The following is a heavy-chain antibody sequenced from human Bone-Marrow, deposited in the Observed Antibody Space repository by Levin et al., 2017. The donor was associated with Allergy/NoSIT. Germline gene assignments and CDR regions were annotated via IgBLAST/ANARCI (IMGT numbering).Heavy chain of an antibody. V-gene: IGHV4-31*03. J-gene: IGHJ4*02. CDR2: ISYRGST. CDR1: GGSIRSSGYH. D-gene: IGHD1-1*01. Sequence: SLTLSLPCTVSGGSIRSSGYHWTWIRQYPNKGLEWIGYISYRGSTYFNPSLKSRLTMSIDTSEQHFSLNLTSVSAADTAIYYCARLDGYSFDYWGQGALVTVSS. CDR3: ARLDGYSFDY.